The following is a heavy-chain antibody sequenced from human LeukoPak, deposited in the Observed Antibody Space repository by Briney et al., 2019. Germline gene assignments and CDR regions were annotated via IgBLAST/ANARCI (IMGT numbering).Heavy chain of an antibody. D-gene: IGHD6-19*01. CDR2: IYYSGST. CDR1: GGSISSYY. Sequence: SETLSPTCTVSGGSISSYYWSWIRQPPGKGLEWIGYIYYSGSTNYNPSLKSRVTISVDTSKNQFSLKLSSVTAADTAVYYCAREKSEEWLGKYYYYGMDVWGKGTTVTVSS. CDR3: AREKSEEWLGKYYYYGMDV. V-gene: IGHV4-59*01. J-gene: IGHJ6*04.